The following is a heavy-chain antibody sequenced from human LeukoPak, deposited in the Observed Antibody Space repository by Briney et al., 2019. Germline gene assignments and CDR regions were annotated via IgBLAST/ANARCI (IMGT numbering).Heavy chain of an antibody. CDR3: ARGGKCSDGKCYLIDY. Sequence: PGGSLRLSCVASGLTFSNSAMHWVRQAPGKGLGWVAIMSFDGSHERYGDSVKGRITLSRDNSKNTLYLQINSLRTEDTAVYYCARGGKCSDGKCYLIDYWGQGTLVTVSS. CDR2: MSFDGSHE. D-gene: IGHD2-15*01. CDR1: GLTFSNSA. J-gene: IGHJ4*02. V-gene: IGHV3-30*04.